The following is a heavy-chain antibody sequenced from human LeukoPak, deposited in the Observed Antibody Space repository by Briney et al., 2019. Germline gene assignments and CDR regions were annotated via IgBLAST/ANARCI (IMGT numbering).Heavy chain of an antibody. D-gene: IGHD5-24*01. CDR3: AKALSTRDGYNYYLFDY. J-gene: IGHJ4*02. Sequence: GGSLRLSCAVSGFTFSSYAMSWLRQAPGKGLEWVSALSGSGGSTFYADSVKGRFTISRDNSKNTLYLQMNSLRAEDTAVYFCAKALSTRDGYNYYLFDYWGQGTLVTASS. CDR1: GFTFSSYA. V-gene: IGHV3-23*01. CDR2: LSGSGGST.